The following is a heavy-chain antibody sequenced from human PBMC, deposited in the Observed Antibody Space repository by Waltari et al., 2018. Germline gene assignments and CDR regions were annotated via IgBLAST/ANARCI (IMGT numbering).Heavy chain of an antibody. CDR3: ARDAGFMDV. J-gene: IGHJ6*02. CDR2: ISYDGSNK. D-gene: IGHD6-25*01. V-gene: IGHV3-30*04. Sequence: QVQLVASGGGGVQPGRSRRLCCAAPGLPFSRYAHPPVRQAPGKGLEWVAVISYDGSNKYYADSVKGRFTISRDNSKNTLYLQMNSLRAEDTAVYYCARDAGFMDVWGQGTTVTVSS. CDR1: GLPFSRYA.